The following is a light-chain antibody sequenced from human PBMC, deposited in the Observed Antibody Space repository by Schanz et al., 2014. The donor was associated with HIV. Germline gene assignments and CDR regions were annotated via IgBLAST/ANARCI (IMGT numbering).Light chain of an antibody. CDR2: DAS. V-gene: IGKV3D-20*02. CDR1: QRLSSSY. Sequence: EIVLTQSPGSLSLSPGERATLSCGASQRLSSSYLAWYQQKPGQAPRLLIYDASNRATGIPARFSGSGSGTDFTLAINSLAPEDFAVYYCHQRGEWPDTFGQGTKLEI. CDR3: HQRGEWPDT. J-gene: IGKJ2*01.